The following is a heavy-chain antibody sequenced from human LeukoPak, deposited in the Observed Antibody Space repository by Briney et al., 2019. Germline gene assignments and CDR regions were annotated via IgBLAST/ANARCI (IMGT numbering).Heavy chain of an antibody. CDR2: INSDGSVT. CDR3: ARAGFGFDY. D-gene: IGHD3-10*01. CDR1: GFTFTNYW. Sequence: PGGSLRLSCAASGFTFTNYWIHWVRQTPGKGLVWVSRINSDGSVTGYADSVRGRFTISRDNAKNTLYLQMSSLRAEDTAVYYCARAGFGFDYWGQGTLVTV. J-gene: IGHJ4*02. V-gene: IGHV3-74*01.